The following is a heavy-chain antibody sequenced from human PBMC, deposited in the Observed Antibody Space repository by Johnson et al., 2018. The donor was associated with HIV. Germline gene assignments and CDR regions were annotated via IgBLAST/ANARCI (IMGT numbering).Heavy chain of an antibody. V-gene: IGHV3-7*01. J-gene: IGHJ3*02. Sequence: VQLVESGGGLVQPGGSLRLSCAASGFSFSFYWMSWVRQAPGKGLEWVANIKQDGSERYYVDSVKGRFTISRANAKNSLYLQMNSLRAEDTAVYYCARLSEHIVVVTAWADAFDIWGQGTMVTVSS. D-gene: IGHD2-21*02. CDR2: IKQDGSER. CDR1: GFSFSFYW. CDR3: ARLSEHIVVVTAWADAFDI.